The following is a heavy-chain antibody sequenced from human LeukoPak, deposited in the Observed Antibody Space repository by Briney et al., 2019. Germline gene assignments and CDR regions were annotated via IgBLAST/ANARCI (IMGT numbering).Heavy chain of an antibody. CDR3: AKGELWFGEPFDY. CDR1: GFSFSNYA. J-gene: IGHJ4*02. V-gene: IGHV3-23*01. Sequence: PGGSLRLSCVASGFSFSNYAMSWVRQAPGKGLEWVSAISGSGGSTYYADSVKGRFTISRDNSKNTLYLQMNSLRAEDTAVYYCAKGELWFGEPFDYWGQGTLVTVSS. D-gene: IGHD3-10*01. CDR2: ISGSGGST.